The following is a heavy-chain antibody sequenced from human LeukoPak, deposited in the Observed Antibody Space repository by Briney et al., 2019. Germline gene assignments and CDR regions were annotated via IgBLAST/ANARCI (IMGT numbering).Heavy chain of an antibody. D-gene: IGHD3-10*01. V-gene: IGHV3-30*02. Sequence: GGSLRLSCAASGFAFSSYAMSWVRQAPGKGLEWVAFIRYDGSNKYYADSVKGRFTISRDNSKNTLYLQMNSLRAEDTAVYYCARDYGSGIDYWGQGTLVTVSS. CDR1: GFAFSSYA. CDR2: IRYDGSNK. CDR3: ARDYGSGIDY. J-gene: IGHJ4*02.